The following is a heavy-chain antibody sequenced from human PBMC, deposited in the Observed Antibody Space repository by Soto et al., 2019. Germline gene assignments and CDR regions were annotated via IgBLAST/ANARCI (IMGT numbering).Heavy chain of an antibody. D-gene: IGHD3-22*01. Sequence: GGSLRLCCAAAGFTSSVSAMHWGRQASGKGLEWVGRIRSKANSYATAYAASVKGRFTISRDDSKNTAYLQMNSLKTEDTAVYYCTTPYYYDSSGYYDAFDIWGQGTMVTVSS. J-gene: IGHJ3*02. CDR1: GFTSSVSA. CDR2: IRSKANSYAT. CDR3: TTPYYYDSSGYYDAFDI. V-gene: IGHV3-73*01.